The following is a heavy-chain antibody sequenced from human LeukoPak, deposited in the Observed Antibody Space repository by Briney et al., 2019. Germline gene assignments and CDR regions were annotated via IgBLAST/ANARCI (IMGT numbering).Heavy chain of an antibody. V-gene: IGHV3-23*01. CDR1: GFTFTSYA. J-gene: IGHJ4*02. D-gene: IGHD3-10*01. CDR2: MSGTGNSA. Sequence: PGGSLRLSCAASGFTFTSYAMTWVRQAPGKGLEWVSTMSGTGNSAYYADSVKGRFTISRDNSKNTLYRQMNSLRAEDTAVYYCAKYGSGSYHFDYWGQGTLVTVSS. CDR3: AKYGSGSYHFDY.